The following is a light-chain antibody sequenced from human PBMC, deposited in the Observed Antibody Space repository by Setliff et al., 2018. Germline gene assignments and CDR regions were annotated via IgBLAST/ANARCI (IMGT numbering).Light chain of an antibody. CDR2: DVN. V-gene: IGLV2-14*01. CDR1: TSDIGGYNF. Sequence: QSALTQPASVSGSPGQSITISCTGTTSDIGGYNFVSWYQQYPGKAPKLMIYDVNKRPSGVSNRFSGSKSGNTASLTISGLQTEDEADYYCSSYTSGSTYVFGNGTKVTV. CDR3: SSYTSGSTYV. J-gene: IGLJ1*01.